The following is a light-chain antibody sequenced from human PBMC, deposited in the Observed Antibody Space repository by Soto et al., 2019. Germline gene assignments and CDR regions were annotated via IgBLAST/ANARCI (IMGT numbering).Light chain of an antibody. V-gene: IGLV2-11*01. CDR2: DVS. J-gene: IGLJ1*01. CDR1: SSDVGSYKD. CDR3: CVYADTFYV. Sequence: QSVLTQPRSVSGSPGQSVTISCTGTSSDVGSYKDVSWYQHHPGKVPKLMIYDVSERPSGVPDRFSGSKSGNTASLTISGLQAEDEANYYCCVYADTFYVFGTGTKVTVL.